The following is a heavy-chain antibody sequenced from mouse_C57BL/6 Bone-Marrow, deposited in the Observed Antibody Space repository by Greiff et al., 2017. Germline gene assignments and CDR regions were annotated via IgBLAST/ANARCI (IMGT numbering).Heavy chain of an antibody. Sequence: QVHVKQPGAELVMPGASVKLSCKASGYTFTSYWMHWVKQRPGQGLEWIGEIDPSDSYTNYNQKFKGKSTLTVDKSSSTAYMQLSSLTSEDSAVYYCAREGLRGYWGQGTTLTVSS. D-gene: IGHD1-1*01. V-gene: IGHV1-69*01. CDR2: IDPSDSYT. J-gene: IGHJ2*01. CDR3: AREGLRGY. CDR1: GYTFTSYW.